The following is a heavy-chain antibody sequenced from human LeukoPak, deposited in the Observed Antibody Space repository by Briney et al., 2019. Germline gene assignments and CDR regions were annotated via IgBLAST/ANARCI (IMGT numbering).Heavy chain of an antibody. V-gene: IGHV4-59*01. CDR3: ARDEGYGVGFDY. D-gene: IGHD5-12*01. CDR2: IYYSGST. J-gene: IGHJ4*02. Sequence: KPSETLSLTCTVSGGSISSYYWSWIRQPPGKGLEWIGYIYYSGSTNYNPSLKSRVTISVDTSKNQFSLKLSSVTAADTAVYYCARDEGYGVGFDYWGQGTLVTVSS. CDR1: GGSISSYY.